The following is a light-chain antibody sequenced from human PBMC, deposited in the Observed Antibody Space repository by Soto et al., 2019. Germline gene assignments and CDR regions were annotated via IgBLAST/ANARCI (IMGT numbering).Light chain of an antibody. CDR3: QHYGSSPYT. V-gene: IGKV3-20*01. J-gene: IGKJ2*01. CDR2: GAA. Sequence: EIVLTQSPGTLSLSPGERATLSCRASQSVNSSFLAWYQQKPGQAPRLIIYGAASRATGFPGRFRGRGSGTDFTLTISSLEPEDFAVYYCQHYGSSPYTFGRGTKLEIK. CDR1: QSVNSSF.